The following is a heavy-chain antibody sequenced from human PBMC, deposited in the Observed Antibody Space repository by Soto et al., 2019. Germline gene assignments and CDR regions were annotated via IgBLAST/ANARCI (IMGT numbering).Heavy chain of an antibody. CDR1: GYTFTSYY. CDR3: ARDQCISGSPGVYYYYGMDV. V-gene: IGHV1-2*04. D-gene: IGHD1-26*01. J-gene: IGHJ6*02. CDR2: INPNSGGT. Sequence: QVQLVQSGAEVKKPGASVKVSCKASGYTFTSYYMHWVRQAPGQGLEWMGWINPNSGGTNYAQKFQGWVTMTRDTSISTAYMELNRLRSDDTAVYYCARDQCISGSPGVYYYYGMDVWGQGTTVTVSS.